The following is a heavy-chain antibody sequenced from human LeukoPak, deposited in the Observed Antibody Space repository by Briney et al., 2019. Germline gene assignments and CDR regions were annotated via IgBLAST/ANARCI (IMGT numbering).Heavy chain of an antibody. CDR3: ARGRYYVWGSYRSYWFDP. J-gene: IGHJ5*02. CDR2: IYYSGST. D-gene: IGHD3-16*02. Sequence: SETLSLTCTVSGGSISSYYWSWIRQPPGKGLKWIGYIYYSGSTNYNPSLKSRVTISVDTSKNQFSLKLSSVTAADTAVYYCARGRYYVWGSYRSYWFDPWGQGTLVTVSS. CDR1: GGSISSYY. V-gene: IGHV4-59*12.